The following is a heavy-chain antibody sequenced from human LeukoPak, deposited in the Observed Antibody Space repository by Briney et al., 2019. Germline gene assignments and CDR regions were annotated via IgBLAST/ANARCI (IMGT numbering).Heavy chain of an antibody. V-gene: IGHV1-46*01. CDR2: FNPSGGST. CDR1: GYTFTSYY. D-gene: IGHD5-18*01. CDR3: ARPYRGGNSYGHSAFDV. Sequence: ASVKVSCKASGYTFTSYYMHWVRQAPGQGLEWMGIFNPSGGSTSSAQKFQGRVTMTRDMSTSTIYMELSILRSEDTAVTYCARPYRGGNSYGHSAFDVWGQGTMVTVSS. J-gene: IGHJ3*01.